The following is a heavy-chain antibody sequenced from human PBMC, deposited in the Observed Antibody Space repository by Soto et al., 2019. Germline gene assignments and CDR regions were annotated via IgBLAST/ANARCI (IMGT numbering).Heavy chain of an antibody. CDR1: KSIVSSCG. D-gene: IGHD6-13*01. Sequence: CCAAGKSIVSSCGMSLIKKTPEKGLEWVSGITASADGTYYADSVKGRFTVSRYNAQPTLFLQMNSLRAEDTAVYFSAYDSLLYGSSRCPNWLGPWGQRILATV. CDR3: AYDSLLYGSSRCPNWLGP. J-gene: IGHJ5*02. CDR2: ITASADGT. V-gene: IGHV3-23*01.